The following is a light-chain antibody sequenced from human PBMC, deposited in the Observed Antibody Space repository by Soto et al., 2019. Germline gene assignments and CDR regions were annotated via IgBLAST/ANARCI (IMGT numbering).Light chain of an antibody. CDR3: QQSYITPIP. CDR2: KAS. V-gene: IGKV1-5*03. J-gene: IGKJ4*01. Sequence: SSLSASIRETVTITCRASQTIDSWLAWYQQRLGKPPNLLIYKASTLASGVPSRFSGSGSGTDFTLTISSLQPEDFAPYYCQQSYITPIPFCGGSKV. CDR1: QTIDSW.